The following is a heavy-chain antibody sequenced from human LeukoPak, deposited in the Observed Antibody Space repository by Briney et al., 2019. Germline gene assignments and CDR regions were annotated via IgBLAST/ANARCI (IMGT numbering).Heavy chain of an antibody. V-gene: IGHV4-59*01. CDR1: GGSMSSYY. D-gene: IGHD4-11*01. CDR2: IYYSGST. J-gene: IGHJ4*02. CDR3: ARLRGNYFPDY. Sequence: SETLSLTCAVSGGSMSSYYGSWIRQPPGKGLEWIGYIYYSGSTNYNPSLKSRVTISVDTSKNQFSLKLSSVTAADTAVYYCARLRGNYFPDYWGQGTLVTVSS.